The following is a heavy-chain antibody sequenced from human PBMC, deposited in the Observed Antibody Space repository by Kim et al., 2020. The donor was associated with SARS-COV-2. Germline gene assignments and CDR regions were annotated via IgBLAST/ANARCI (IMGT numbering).Heavy chain of an antibody. Sequence: GGSLRLSCAASGFTFSSYAMSWVRQAPGKGLEWVSAISGSGGSTYYADSGKGRFTISRDNSKNTLYLQMNSLRAEDAAVYYCEKVRARLLGYYYYGMDVWGQGTTVTVSS. D-gene: IGHD1-26*01. V-gene: IGHV3-23*01. CDR3: EKVRARLLGYYYYGMDV. CDR2: ISGSGGST. CDR1: GFTFSSYA. J-gene: IGHJ6*02.